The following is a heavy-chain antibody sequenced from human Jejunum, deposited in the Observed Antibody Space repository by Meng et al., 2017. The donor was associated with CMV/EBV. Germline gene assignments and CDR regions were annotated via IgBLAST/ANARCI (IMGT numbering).Heavy chain of an antibody. CDR2: IYGGGST. CDR3: AREGTTLVTYDY. D-gene: IGHD5-18*01. V-gene: IGHV3-66*01. CDR1: GFTVSNSY. Sequence: EVQLVWSGGGLVQPGGSLRLSCAASGFTVSNSYMSWVRQAPGKGLEWVSVIYGGGSTYYADSVKGRFTISRDSSKNTLYLQMNSLRAEDTAVYYCAREGTTLVTYDYWGQGTLVTVSS. J-gene: IGHJ4*02.